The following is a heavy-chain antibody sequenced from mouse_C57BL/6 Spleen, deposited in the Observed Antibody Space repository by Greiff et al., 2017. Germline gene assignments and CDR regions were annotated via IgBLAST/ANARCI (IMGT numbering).Heavy chain of an antibody. CDR1: GYSITSGYY. J-gene: IGHJ4*01. CDR3: ARDRYPGYYYAMDY. CDR2: ISYDGSN. Sequence: EVKLMESGPGLVKPSQSLSLTCSVTGYSITSGYYWNWIRQFPGNKLEWMGYISYDGSNNYNPSLKNRISITRDTSRSEFFLKLHSVTTEDTSTYYCARDRYPGYYYAMDYWGQGTSVTVSS. V-gene: IGHV3-6*01.